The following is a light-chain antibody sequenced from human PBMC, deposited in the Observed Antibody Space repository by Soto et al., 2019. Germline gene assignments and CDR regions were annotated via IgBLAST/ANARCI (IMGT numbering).Light chain of an antibody. Sequence: EIVLTQSPATLSLSPGERATLSCRASQSVGGHLAWYQQKPGQAPRLLIYDASDRATGIPARFSGSGSETDFTLTISSLAPDDFAVYYCQQRINWPPSITFGQGTRLEIK. CDR1: QSVGGH. CDR3: QQRINWPPSIT. J-gene: IGKJ5*01. V-gene: IGKV3-11*01. CDR2: DAS.